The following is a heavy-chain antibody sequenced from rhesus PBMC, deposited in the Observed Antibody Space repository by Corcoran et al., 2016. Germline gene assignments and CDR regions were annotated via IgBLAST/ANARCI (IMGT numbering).Heavy chain of an antibody. CDR1: GYSISSGYY. CDR3: AREYYEDDYGYYYPFDY. V-gene: IGHV4-99*02. Sequence: QVQLQESGPGLVKPSETLSLTCAVSGYSISSGYYWGWIRQPPGKGLEYIGYISGSSGSTYYNPSLKRRVTISKDTSKNQFSLKLSSVTAADTAVYYCAREYYEDDYGYYYPFDYWGQGVLVTVSS. CDR2: ISGSSGST. J-gene: IGHJ4*01. D-gene: IGHD3-9*01.